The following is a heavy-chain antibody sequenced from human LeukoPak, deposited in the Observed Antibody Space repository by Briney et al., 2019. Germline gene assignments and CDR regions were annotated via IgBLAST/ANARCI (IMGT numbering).Heavy chain of an antibody. Sequence: ASVKVSRKASGYTFTSYDINWVRQATGQGLEWMGWMNPNSGGTNYAQKFQGRVTMTRDTSISTAYMELSRLRSDDTAVYYCARDPLPYYYDSSGYYILWGQGTLVTVSS. V-gene: IGHV1-2*02. CDR3: ARDPLPYYYDSSGYYIL. CDR2: MNPNSGGT. D-gene: IGHD3-22*01. J-gene: IGHJ4*02. CDR1: GYTFTSYD.